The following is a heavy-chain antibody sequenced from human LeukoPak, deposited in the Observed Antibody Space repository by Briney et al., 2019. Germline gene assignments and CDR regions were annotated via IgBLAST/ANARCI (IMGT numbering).Heavy chain of an antibody. CDR3: ARVTHSGGDWRHDY. CDR1: GFTFNTYT. CDR2: ISSSSSIR. J-gene: IGHJ4*02. D-gene: IGHD2-21*02. V-gene: IGHV3-48*01. Sequence: GGSLRLSCAASGFTFNTYTMNWVRHAPGKGLEWVSYISSSSSIRYYADSVKGRVTISRDNAKKSLYLQMNSLRAEDSAVYYCARVTHSGGDWRHDYWGQGTLVTVSS.